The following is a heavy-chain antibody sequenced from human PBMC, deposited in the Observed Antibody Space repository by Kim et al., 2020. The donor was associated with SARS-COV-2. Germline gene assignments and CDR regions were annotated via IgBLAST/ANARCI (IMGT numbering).Heavy chain of an antibody. Sequence: SETLSLTCTVSGDSSNSFFRSWIRQSPGKGLEWLGHISYNGTTTYNPSLKGRVTISLDTSKKQFSLQLSSVTAADTAVYYCAVGYSSSWGVWWGQGSLVSVFS. J-gene: IGHJ4*02. V-gene: IGHV4-59*13. CDR2: ISYNGTT. CDR3: AVGYSSSWGVW. CDR1: GDSSNSFF. D-gene: IGHD2-2*01.